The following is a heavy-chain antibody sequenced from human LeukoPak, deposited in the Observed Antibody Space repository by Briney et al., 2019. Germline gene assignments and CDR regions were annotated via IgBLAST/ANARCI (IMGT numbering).Heavy chain of an antibody. CDR3: ARTLSSTYDAFDI. CDR2: INWNGGST. CDR1: GFTFSSYW. J-gene: IGHJ3*02. D-gene: IGHD6-13*01. V-gene: IGHV3-20*04. Sequence: GGSLRLSCAASGFTFSSYWMSWVRQAPGKGLEWVSGINWNGGSTGYADSVKGRFTISRDNAKNSLYLQMNSLRAEDTALYYCARTLSSTYDAFDIWGQGTMVTVSS.